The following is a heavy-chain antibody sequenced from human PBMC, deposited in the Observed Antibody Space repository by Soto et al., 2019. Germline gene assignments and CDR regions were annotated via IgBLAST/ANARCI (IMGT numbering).Heavy chain of an antibody. D-gene: IGHD3-3*01. CDR1: GGSFSGYY. J-gene: IGHJ5*02. V-gene: IGHV4-34*01. CDR2: INHSGST. CDR3: ARVGYYDFWSGSSDIGP. Sequence: SSETLSLTCAVYGGSFSGYYWSWIRQPPGKGLEWIGEINHSGSTNYNPSLKSRVTISVDTSKNQFSLKLSSVTAADTAVYYCARVGYYDFWSGSSDIGPWGQGTLVTVSS.